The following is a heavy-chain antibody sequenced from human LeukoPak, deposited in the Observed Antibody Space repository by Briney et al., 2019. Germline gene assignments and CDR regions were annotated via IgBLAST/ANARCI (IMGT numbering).Heavy chain of an antibody. Sequence: PSETLSLTCTVSGGSMSSYYWNWIRQPPGKGLEWIGYIYYSGSTNYNPSLKGRVTISVDTSKNQLSLKLSSVTAADTAVYYCARSGYSYDLVDYWGQGTLVTVSS. CDR3: ARSGYSYDLVDY. CDR1: GGSMSSYY. CDR2: IYYSGST. J-gene: IGHJ4*02. V-gene: IGHV4-59*08. D-gene: IGHD5-18*01.